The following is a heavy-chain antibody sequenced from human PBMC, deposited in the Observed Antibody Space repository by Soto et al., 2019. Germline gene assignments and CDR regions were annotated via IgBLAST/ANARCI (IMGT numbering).Heavy chain of an antibody. Sequence: EVQLLESGGGLVQPGGSLRLSCAASGFTFTSYAMIWVRQAPGKGLEWVSAISGSGGSTYYADSGKGRFTISRDNSKNTVYLQMNSLRAEDTAVYYCARVQCTGGSCFSSYYYYYGMDVWGQGTTVTVSS. CDR2: ISGSGGST. V-gene: IGHV3-23*01. CDR1: GFTFTSYA. J-gene: IGHJ6*02. D-gene: IGHD2-15*01. CDR3: ARVQCTGGSCFSSYYYYYGMDV.